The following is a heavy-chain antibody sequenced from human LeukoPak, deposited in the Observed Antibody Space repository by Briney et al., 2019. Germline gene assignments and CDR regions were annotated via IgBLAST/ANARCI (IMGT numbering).Heavy chain of an antibody. J-gene: IGHJ4*02. CDR1: GFTFSSYS. CDR3: ASAGYSSGWYVVY. D-gene: IGHD6-19*01. CDR2: ISSSSSYI. Sequence: PGGSLRLSCAASGFTFSSYSMNWVRQAPGKGLEWVSSISSSSSYIYYADSVKGRFTISRDNAKNSLYLQMNSLRAEDTAVYYCASAGYSSGWYVVYWGQGTLVTVSS. V-gene: IGHV3-21*01.